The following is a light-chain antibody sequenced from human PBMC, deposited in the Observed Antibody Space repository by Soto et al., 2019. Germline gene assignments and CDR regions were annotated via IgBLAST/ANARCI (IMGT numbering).Light chain of an antibody. CDR1: QNISSW. J-gene: IGKJ1*01. CDR3: QHYNSYSEA. CDR2: KAS. Sequence: DIKMTQSPSTLYRSLGDRVTITCRASQNISSWLAWYQQKPGKAPKLLIYKASTLKSGVPARFSGSGSGTEFTLTISSLQADDVAAYYCQHYNSYSEAFGQGTKVDIK. V-gene: IGKV1-5*03.